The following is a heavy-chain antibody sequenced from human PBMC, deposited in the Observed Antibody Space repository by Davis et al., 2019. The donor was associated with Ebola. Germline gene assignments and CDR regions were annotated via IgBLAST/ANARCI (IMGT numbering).Heavy chain of an antibody. Sequence: GESLKISCAASGFNFRSYGMHWVRQAPDKGLEWVAVIWYDGSRKYYGDSVKGRFTISRDNAKNSLYLQMNSLRDEDTAVYYCARDIAVAGTIGFDYWGQGTLVTVSS. D-gene: IGHD6-19*01. CDR2: IWYDGSRK. CDR3: ARDIAVAGTIGFDY. V-gene: IGHV3-33*01. CDR1: GFNFRSYG. J-gene: IGHJ4*02.